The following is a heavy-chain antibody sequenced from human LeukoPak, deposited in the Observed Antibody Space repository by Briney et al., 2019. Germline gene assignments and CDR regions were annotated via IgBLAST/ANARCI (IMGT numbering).Heavy chain of an antibody. CDR3: ARGAGYSGYDFDF. CDR2: IYYSGST. D-gene: IGHD5-12*01. J-gene: IGHJ4*02. V-gene: IGHV4-31*03. CDR1: GGSISSGGYY. Sequence: PSQILSLTCTVSGGSISSGGYYWSWIRQHPGKGLEWIGYIYYSGSTYYTPSLKSRVTISVDTSKNQFSLKLTSVTAADTAVYYCARGAGYSGYDFDFWGQGTLVTVSS.